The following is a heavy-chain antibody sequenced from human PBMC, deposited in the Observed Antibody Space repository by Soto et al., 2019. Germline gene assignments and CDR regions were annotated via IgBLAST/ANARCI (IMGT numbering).Heavy chain of an antibody. Sequence: ASVKASCQLYAYPFTELSSNRVPKAQGKGLEWVGDFEPGDGETIYAQKFQGRVTTTEGTFTDTAFMELCSLKSEDTSVYYCGAYDSDGFYYGFDYWGQ. CDR3: GAYDSDGFYYGFDY. CDR1: AYPFTELS. J-gene: IGHJ4*02. D-gene: IGHD3-22*01. V-gene: IGHV1-24*01. CDR2: FEPGDGET.